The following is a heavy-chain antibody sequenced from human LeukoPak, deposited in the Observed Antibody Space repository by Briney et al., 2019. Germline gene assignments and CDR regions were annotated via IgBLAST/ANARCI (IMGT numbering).Heavy chain of an antibody. J-gene: IGHJ5*02. V-gene: IGHV3-48*02. D-gene: IGHD5-12*01. CDR3: ARDLGNSQTSPQPYFDL. CDR1: GFTFSSYN. CDR2: SRSRGSII. Sequence: GGSLRLSCVASGFTFSSYNMKWVRQDPGKGLEWVSYSRSRGSIIYYAGSVKGRFTISRDNAKNSLYLQMNNLRDEDSAAYYCARDLGNSQTSPQPYFDLWGQGTLVTVSS.